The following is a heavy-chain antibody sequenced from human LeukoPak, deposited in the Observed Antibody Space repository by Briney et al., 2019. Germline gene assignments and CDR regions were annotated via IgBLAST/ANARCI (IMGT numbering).Heavy chain of an antibody. CDR2: IWYDGSNK. CDR1: GFTFSSYG. V-gene: IGHV3-33*01. J-gene: IGHJ4*02. Sequence: GGSLRLSCAASGFTFSSYGMHWVRQAPGKGLEWVAVIWYDGSNKYYADSVKGRFTISRDNSKNTLYLQMNSLRAEDTAVYYCASAYDSSGYYDFDCWGQGTLVTVSS. D-gene: IGHD3-22*01. CDR3: ASAYDSSGYYDFDC.